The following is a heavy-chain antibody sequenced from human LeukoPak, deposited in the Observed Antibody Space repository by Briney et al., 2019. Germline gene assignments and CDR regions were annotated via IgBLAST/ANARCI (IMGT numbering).Heavy chain of an antibody. CDR3: ARDGTAGYYLTG. CDR1: GFTFSDYW. V-gene: IGHV3-7*01. Sequence: GGSLRLSCAASGFTFSDYWMSWVRQAPGKGLEWVANIKQDGSEKYYVDSVEGRFTVSRDNAKKSLYLQMNSLRAEDTALYYCARDGTAGYYLTGWGQGTLVTFSS. J-gene: IGHJ4*02. CDR2: IKQDGSEK. D-gene: IGHD3-22*01.